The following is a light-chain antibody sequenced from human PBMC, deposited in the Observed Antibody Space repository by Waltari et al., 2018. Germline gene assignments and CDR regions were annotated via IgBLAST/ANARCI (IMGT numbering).Light chain of an antibody. Sequence: QSALTQPASVSGSPGQSITISCTGSSTDAGPHHYVSWYQQHPGKAPKLIIYDVSHRPSGISNRFSGSRSGDTASLTISGLQAEDEADYFCCSYANMVTLFVVFGGGTKLTVL. V-gene: IGLV2-14*03. CDR2: DVS. CDR1: STDAGPHHY. CDR3: CSYANMVTLFVV. J-gene: IGLJ2*01.